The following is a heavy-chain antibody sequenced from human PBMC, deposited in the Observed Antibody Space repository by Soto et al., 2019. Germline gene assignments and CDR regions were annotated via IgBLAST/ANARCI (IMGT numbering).Heavy chain of an antibody. D-gene: IGHD7-27*01. J-gene: IGHJ3*02. CDR3: ATGDSHAFDI. CDR2: INSDGSST. CDR1: GFTFSSYW. V-gene: IGHV3-74*01. Sequence: EVQLVESGGGSVQPGGSLRLSCGASGFTFSSYWMHWVRQAPGKGLVWVSRINSDGSSTSYADSVKGRFTISRDNAKSTLYLQMNILRGEDTAMYYCATGDSHAFDIWGQGTMVTVSS.